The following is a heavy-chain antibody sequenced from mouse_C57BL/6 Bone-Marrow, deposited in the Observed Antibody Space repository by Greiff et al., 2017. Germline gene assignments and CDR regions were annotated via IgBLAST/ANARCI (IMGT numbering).Heavy chain of an antibody. J-gene: IGHJ2*01. Sequence: EVQLQQSGPVLVKPGASVKMSCKASGYTFTDYYMNWVKQSHGKSLEWIGVINPYNGGTSYNQKFKGKATLTVDKSSSTAYMELNSLTSEDSAVYYCARPEVVASFDYWGQGTTLTVSS. D-gene: IGHD1-1*01. CDR3: ARPEVVASFDY. CDR2: INPYNGGT. V-gene: IGHV1-19*01. CDR1: GYTFTDYY.